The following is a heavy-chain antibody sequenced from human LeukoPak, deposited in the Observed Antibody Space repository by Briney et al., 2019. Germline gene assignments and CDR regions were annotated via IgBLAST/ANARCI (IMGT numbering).Heavy chain of an antibody. Sequence: PGGTLRLSCAASGLIFSTYGMSWVRQAPGKGLEWVSAISGSGVSTFYADSVKGRFTISRDSSKNTLYLQMNSLRAEDTAVYYCAKSLHDYVWGSYRCDYWGQGTLVTVSS. CDR2: ISGSGVST. CDR3: AKSLHDYVWGSYRCDY. D-gene: IGHD3-16*02. CDR1: GLIFSTYG. V-gene: IGHV3-23*01. J-gene: IGHJ4*02.